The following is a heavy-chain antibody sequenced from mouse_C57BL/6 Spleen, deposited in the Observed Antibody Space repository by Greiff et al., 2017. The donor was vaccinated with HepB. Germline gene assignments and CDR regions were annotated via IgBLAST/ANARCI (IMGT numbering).Heavy chain of an antibody. D-gene: IGHD1-1*01. J-gene: IGHJ1*03. CDR1: GYAFSSSW. CDR2: IYPGDGDT. V-gene: IGHV1-82*01. Sequence: QVQLQQSGPELVKPGASVKISCKASGYAFSSSWMNWVKQRPGKGLEWIGRIYPGDGDTNYNGKFKGKATLTADKSSSTDYMQLSSLTSEDSAVYFCAREGVNYENFDVWGTGTTVTVSS. CDR3: AREGVNYENFDV.